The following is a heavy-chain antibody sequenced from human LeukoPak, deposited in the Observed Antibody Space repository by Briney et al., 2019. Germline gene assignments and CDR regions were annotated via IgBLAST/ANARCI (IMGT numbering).Heavy chain of an antibody. V-gene: IGHV3-30*04. J-gene: IGHJ5*02. CDR3: ARAPRPGYYYDSSGYYPHWFDP. CDR2: ISYDGSNE. Sequence: GGSQRLSCAASGFTFSSYAMHWVRQAPGKGLEWVAVISYDGSNEYYADSVKGRFTISRDNSKNTLYLQMNSLRAEDTAVYYCARAPRPGYYYDSSGYYPHWFDPWGQGTLVTVSS. D-gene: IGHD3-22*01. CDR1: GFTFSSYA.